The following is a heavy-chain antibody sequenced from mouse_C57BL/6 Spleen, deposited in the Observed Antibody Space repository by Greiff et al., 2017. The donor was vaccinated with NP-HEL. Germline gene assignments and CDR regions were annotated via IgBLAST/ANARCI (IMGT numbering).Heavy chain of an antibody. V-gene: IGHV1-7*01. CDR2: INPSSGYT. D-gene: IGHD1-1*01. Sequence: QVQLQQSGAELVKPGASVKLSCKASGYTFTSYWMHWVKQRPGQGLEWIGYINPSSGYTKYNQKFKDKATLTADKSYSTAYMQLSSLTYEDSAVSSCARRTLYYCSSSGYYDGWGTGTTVSVSS. J-gene: IGHJ1*03. CDR3: ARRTLYYCSSSGYYDG. CDR1: GYTFTSYW.